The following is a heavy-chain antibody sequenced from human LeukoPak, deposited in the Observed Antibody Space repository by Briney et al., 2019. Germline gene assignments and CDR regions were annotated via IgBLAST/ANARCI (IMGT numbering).Heavy chain of an antibody. CDR2: IWYDGSNK. J-gene: IGHJ6*02. Sequence: GGSLRLSCAASGFTFSSYAMSWVRQAPGKGLEWVAVIWYDGSNKYYADSVKGRFTISRDNSKNTLYLQMNSLRAEDTAVYYCARSPYSYGLNYYYGMDVWGQGTTVTVSS. CDR3: ARSPYSYGLNYYYGMDV. CDR1: GFTFSSYA. V-gene: IGHV3-33*08. D-gene: IGHD5-18*01.